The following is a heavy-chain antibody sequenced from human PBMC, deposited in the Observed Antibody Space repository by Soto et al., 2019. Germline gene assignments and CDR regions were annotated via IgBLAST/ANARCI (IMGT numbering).Heavy chain of an antibody. CDR2: IFSNDEK. CDR1: GFSLSNARMG. J-gene: IGHJ4*02. Sequence: QVTLKESGPVLVKPTETLTLTCTVSGFSLSNARMGVSWIRQPPGKALEWLAHIFSNDEKSYSTSLKSRLTIPKDTSKSQVVLTMTNMDPVDTATYYCARTYYDSSGYYYGGDYWGQGTLVTVSS. CDR3: ARTYYDSSGYYYGGDY. V-gene: IGHV2-26*01. D-gene: IGHD3-22*01.